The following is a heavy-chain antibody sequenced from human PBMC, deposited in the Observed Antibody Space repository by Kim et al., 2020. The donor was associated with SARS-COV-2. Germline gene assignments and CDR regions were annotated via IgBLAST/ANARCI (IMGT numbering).Heavy chain of an antibody. CDR1: GGSVSSGSYY. J-gene: IGHJ4*02. V-gene: IGHV4-61*01. Sequence: SETLSLTCTVSGGSVSSGSYYWSWIRQPPGKGLEWIGYIYYSGSTNYNPSLKSRVTISVDTSKNQFSLKLSSVTAADTAVYYCARAVAPYYFDYWGQGTLVTVSS. CDR3: ARAVAPYYFDY. D-gene: IGHD2-15*01. CDR2: IYYSGST.